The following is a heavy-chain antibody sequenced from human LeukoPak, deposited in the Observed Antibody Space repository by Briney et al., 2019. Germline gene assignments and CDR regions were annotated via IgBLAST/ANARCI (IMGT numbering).Heavy chain of an antibody. Sequence: PSETLSLTCAVYGGSFSGYYWSWIRQPPGKGLEWIGEINHSGSTNYNPSLESRVTISVDTSKNQFSLKLSSVTAADTAVYYCARGVNLAVAGTREYYYYYYYMDVWGKGTTVTVSS. J-gene: IGHJ6*03. CDR1: GGSFSGYY. V-gene: IGHV4-34*01. CDR2: INHSGST. D-gene: IGHD6-19*01. CDR3: ARGVNLAVAGTREYYYYYYYMDV.